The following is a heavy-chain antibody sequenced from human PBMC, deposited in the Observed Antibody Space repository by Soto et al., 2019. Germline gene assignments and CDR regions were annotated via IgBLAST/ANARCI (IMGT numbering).Heavy chain of an antibody. Sequence: LRLSCAASGFTFSSYAMSWFRQAPGKGLEWVSTINSRGDKRFYADSVKGRFTISRDDSKNTLYLDMNSLRAEDTAVYYCAKADGCAAGTCYTGTYWYFDLW. V-gene: IGHV3-23*01. J-gene: IGHJ2*01. CDR1: GFTFSSYA. D-gene: IGHD2-2*02. CDR3: AKADGCAAGTCYTGTYWYFDL. CDR2: INSRGDKR.